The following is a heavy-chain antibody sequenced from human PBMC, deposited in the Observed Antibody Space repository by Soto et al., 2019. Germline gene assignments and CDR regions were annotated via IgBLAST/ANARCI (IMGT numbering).Heavy chain of an antibody. D-gene: IGHD3-22*01. CDR1: GYSISSGSY. CDR3: AGDSSGYYYYYYGMDV. V-gene: IGHV4-38-2*02. CDR2: IYHSGST. Sequence: SETLSLTCTVSGYSISSGSYWGWIRQPPGKGLEGIGSIYHSGSTYYNPSLKGRVTISVDTSKNQFSLNLSSVTAADTAVYYCAGDSSGYYYYYYGMDVWGQGTTVTVSS. J-gene: IGHJ6*02.